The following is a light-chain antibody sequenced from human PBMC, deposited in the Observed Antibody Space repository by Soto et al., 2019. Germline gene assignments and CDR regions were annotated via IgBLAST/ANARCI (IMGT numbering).Light chain of an antibody. CDR1: QGISNY. CDR3: QKYHSAPFT. J-gene: IGKJ3*01. V-gene: IGKV1-27*01. Sequence: DIQMTQSPSSLSASVGDRGAITCRASQGISNYLAWYQQKPGKVPKLLIYAASTLQSGVPSRFSGSGSGTDFTLTISSLQPADVATYYCQKYHSAPFTFGPGTKVDIK. CDR2: AAS.